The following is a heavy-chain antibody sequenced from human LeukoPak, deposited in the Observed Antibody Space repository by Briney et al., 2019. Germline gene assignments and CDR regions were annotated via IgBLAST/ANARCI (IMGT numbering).Heavy chain of an antibody. V-gene: IGHV4-31*03. D-gene: IGHD3-16*02. CDR1: AGSISSGGYY. CDR2: INYSGST. Sequence: SETLSLTCTVSAGSISSGGYYWSWIRQHPGKGLEWIGYINYSGSTYYNPSLKSRVTISVDTSKNQFSLKLSSVTAADTAVYYCARTKAYYDYVWGSYRYGSPFDYWGQGTLVTVSS. J-gene: IGHJ4*02. CDR3: ARTKAYYDYVWGSYRYGSPFDY.